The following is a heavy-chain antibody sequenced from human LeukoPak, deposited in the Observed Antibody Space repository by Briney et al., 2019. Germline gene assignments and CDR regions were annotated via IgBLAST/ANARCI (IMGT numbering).Heavy chain of an antibody. CDR2: TYYRSKWYN. CDR3: ARIAAAGNFDY. Sequence: SQTLSLTCAISGDSVSSNSAAWYWIRQSPSRGLEWLGRTYYRSKWYNDYAVSVKSRIAINPETSKNQFSLRLNSVTPEDTAVYYCARIAAAGNFDYWGQGTLVTVSS. D-gene: IGHD6-13*01. CDR1: GDSVSSNSAA. V-gene: IGHV6-1*01. J-gene: IGHJ4*02.